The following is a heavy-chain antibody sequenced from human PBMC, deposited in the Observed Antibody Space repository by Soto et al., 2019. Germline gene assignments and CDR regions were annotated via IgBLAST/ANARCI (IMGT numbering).Heavy chain of an antibody. CDR3: AREDDSSGWYGL. CDR2: INHSGST. Sequence: PSETLSLTCAVYGGSFSGYYWRLIRQPPGKGLECIWEINHSGSTNYNPSLKSRVTISVDTSKNQFSLKLRSVTAADTAVYYCAREDDSSGWYGLGGQGTLVTVS. D-gene: IGHD6-19*01. J-gene: IGHJ4*02. V-gene: IGHV4-34*01. CDR1: GGSFSGYY.